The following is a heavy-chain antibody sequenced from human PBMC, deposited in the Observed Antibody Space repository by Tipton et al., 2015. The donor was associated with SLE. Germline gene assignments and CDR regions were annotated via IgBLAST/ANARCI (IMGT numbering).Heavy chain of an antibody. D-gene: IGHD6-13*01. J-gene: IGHJ4*02. Sequence: SLRPSCAASGFTFSSYAMSWVRQAPGKGLEWVSAISGSGGSTYYADSVKGRFTISRDNSKNSLYLQMNSLRAEDTALYYCAKDRAIRQQLPNYFDYWGQGTLVTVSS. V-gene: IGHV3-23*01. CDR3: AKDRAIRQQLPNYFDY. CDR2: ISGSGGST. CDR1: GFTFSSYA.